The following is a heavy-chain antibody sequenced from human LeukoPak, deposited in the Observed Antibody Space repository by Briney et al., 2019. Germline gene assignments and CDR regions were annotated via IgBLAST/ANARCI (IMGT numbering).Heavy chain of an antibody. V-gene: IGHV3-30*02. Sequence: GSLRLSCAASGFTFSDYSMHWVRQAPGKGLEWVSFIRYDGSNYYNADSVKGRFTISRDNSKNTLYLQMSSLRHEDTAVYYCAKVINTFGGIVPYPADYWGRGTLVTVSS. D-gene: IGHD3-16*01. CDR2: IRYDGSNY. CDR3: AKVINTFGGIVPYPADY. J-gene: IGHJ4*02. CDR1: GFTFSDYS.